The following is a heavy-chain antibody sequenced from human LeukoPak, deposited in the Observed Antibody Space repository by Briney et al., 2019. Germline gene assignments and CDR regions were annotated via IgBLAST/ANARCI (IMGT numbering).Heavy chain of an antibody. CDR2: IYYSGST. CDR3: ARGPPYYDILTGYFGY. Sequence: SETLSLTRTVSGGSISSGGYYWSWIRQHPGKGLEWIGYIYYSGSTYYNPSLKSRVTISVDTSKNQFSLKLSSVTAADTAVYYCARGPPYYDILTGYFGYWGQGTLVTVSS. V-gene: IGHV4-31*03. J-gene: IGHJ4*02. CDR1: GGSISSGGYY. D-gene: IGHD3-9*01.